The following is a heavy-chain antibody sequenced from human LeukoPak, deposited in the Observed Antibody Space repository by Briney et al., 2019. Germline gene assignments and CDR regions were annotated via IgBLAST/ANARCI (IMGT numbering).Heavy chain of an antibody. D-gene: IGHD3-22*01. CDR2: VNHSGST. J-gene: IGHJ4*02. Sequence: SETLSLTCSAYGGSFGGYFWSWIRQPPGEGLEWTGEVNHSGSTNYNPSLKSRVTISVDTSRTQFSLNLRSVTAADTAVYYCARGPPLAYYGTGGYYFFDYWGQGILVTVSP. CDR3: ARGPPLAYYGTGGYYFFDY. V-gene: IGHV4-34*01. CDR1: GGSFGGYF.